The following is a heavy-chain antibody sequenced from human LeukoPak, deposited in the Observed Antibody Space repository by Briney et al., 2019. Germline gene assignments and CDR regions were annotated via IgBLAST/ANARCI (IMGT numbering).Heavy chain of an antibody. CDR1: GFTFSSYN. Sequence: GGSLRLSCAASGFTFSSYNMNWVRQAPGKGLEWVSSISSSTSYIYYADSVKGRFTISRDNAKNSLYLQMNSLRAEDTAVYYCARDPQLVRGDYYFDYWGQGTLVTVSS. D-gene: IGHD3-10*01. J-gene: IGHJ4*02. CDR3: ARDPQLVRGDYYFDY. CDR2: ISSSTSYI. V-gene: IGHV3-21*01.